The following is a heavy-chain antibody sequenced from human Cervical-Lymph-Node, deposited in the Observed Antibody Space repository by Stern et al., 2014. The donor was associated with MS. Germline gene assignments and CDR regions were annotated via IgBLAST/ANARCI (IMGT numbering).Heavy chain of an antibody. D-gene: IGHD2-2*01. CDR3: ARESAASTYAMDV. CDR2: ISDTRNTI. J-gene: IGHJ6*02. CDR1: GFTFSSYS. V-gene: IGHV3-48*01. Sequence: EVQLVESGGGLLQPGGSLRLSCAASGFTFSSYSMNWVRQPPGKGLEWVSYISDTRNTIYYADTVKGLFPIPRSNAKNSLFLQMDSLRAEDTAVYYCARESAASTYAMDVWGQGTKVTVSS.